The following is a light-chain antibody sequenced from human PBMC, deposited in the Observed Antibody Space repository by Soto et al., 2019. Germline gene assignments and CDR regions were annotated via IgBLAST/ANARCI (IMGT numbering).Light chain of an antibody. CDR2: SAS. Sequence: EIVLTQSPGTLSLSPGERATLSCRASQSVSSSYLAWYQQKPGQAPRLLFYSASSRATGIPDRFSGSGSGTDFTLTISRLEPEDFAVYYCQQYGSSPPTLTFGGGTKVEIK. V-gene: IGKV3-20*01. J-gene: IGKJ4*01. CDR1: QSVSSSY. CDR3: QQYGSSPPTLT.